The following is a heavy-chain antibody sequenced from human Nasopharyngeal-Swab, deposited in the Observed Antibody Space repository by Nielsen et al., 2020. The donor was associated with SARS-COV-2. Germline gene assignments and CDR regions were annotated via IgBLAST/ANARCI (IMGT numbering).Heavy chain of an antibody. CDR3: ARARGAYGDYYYYYYTDV. CDR2: TYYRSKWYN. D-gene: IGHD4-17*01. J-gene: IGHJ6*03. V-gene: IGHV6-1*01. CDR1: GDSVSSSSAA. Sequence: QTLSLTGAISGDSVSSSSAAWNWIRQSPARGLEWLGRTYYRSKWYNDYAVSVKSRITINPDTSKNQFSLHLNSVTPEDTAVYYCARARGAYGDYYYYYYTDVWGKGTTVTVSS.